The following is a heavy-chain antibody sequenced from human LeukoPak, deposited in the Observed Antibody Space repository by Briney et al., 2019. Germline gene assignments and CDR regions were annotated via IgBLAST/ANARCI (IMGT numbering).Heavy chain of an antibody. CDR3: ARDLNLYSSGWYDAFDP. Sequence: PGGSLRLSCAASGFTFSSYGMSWVRQAPGKGLEWVSAISGSGGSTYYADSVKGRFTISRDNSKNTLYLQMNSLRAEDTAMYYCARDLNLYSSGWYDAFDPWGQGTMVTVSS. D-gene: IGHD6-19*01. CDR2: ISGSGGST. J-gene: IGHJ3*01. V-gene: IGHV3-23*01. CDR1: GFTFSSYG.